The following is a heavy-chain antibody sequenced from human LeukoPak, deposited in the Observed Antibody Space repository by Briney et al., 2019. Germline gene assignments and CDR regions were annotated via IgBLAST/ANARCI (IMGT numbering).Heavy chain of an antibody. J-gene: IGHJ3*01. D-gene: IGHD3-3*01. Sequence: GGSLRLSCAASGFSFSSYAMSWVRQAPGKGLEWVSAISGSGGSTYYADSVKGRFTISRDNPKSSLYLQMNSLRADDTAVYYCARDATIFGVVIRGAFDFWGQGTMVTVSS. CDR2: ISGSGGST. CDR1: GFSFSSYA. V-gene: IGHV3-23*01. CDR3: ARDATIFGVVIRGAFDF.